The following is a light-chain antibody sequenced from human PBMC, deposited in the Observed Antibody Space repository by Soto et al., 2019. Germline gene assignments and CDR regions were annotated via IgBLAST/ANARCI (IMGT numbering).Light chain of an antibody. CDR2: GAS. V-gene: IGKV3-20*01. J-gene: IGKJ4*01. CDR3: QQYGSSPPLS. Sequence: EIVLTQSPGTLSLSPGDRATLSCRASQSVGSSYLAWYQQKPGQAPRLLIYGASSRATGIPDRFSGSGSGTDFTLTISRLEPEDFAVYYCQQYGSSPPLSFGGGTKVDIK. CDR1: QSVGSSY.